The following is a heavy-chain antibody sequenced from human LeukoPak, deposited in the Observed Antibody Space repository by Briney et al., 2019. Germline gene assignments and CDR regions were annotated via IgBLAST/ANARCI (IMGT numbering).Heavy chain of an antibody. CDR3: TTDRYYDSSGYYYPFDY. V-gene: IGHV3-15*01. CDR1: GFTFSNAW. D-gene: IGHD3-22*01. J-gene: IGHJ4*02. CDR2: IKSKTDGGTT. Sequence: GESLKISCAASGFTFSNAWMSWVRQAPGKGLEWVGRIKSKTDGGTTDYAAPVKGRFTISRDDSKNTLYLQMNSLKTEDTAVYYCTTDRYYDSSGYYYPFDYWGQGTLVTVSS.